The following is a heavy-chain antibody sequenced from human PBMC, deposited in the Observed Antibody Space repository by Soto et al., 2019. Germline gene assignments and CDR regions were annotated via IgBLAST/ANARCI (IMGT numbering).Heavy chain of an antibody. CDR1: GFSFSFYS. CDR2: ISSSRSYI. D-gene: IGHD2-15*01. V-gene: IGHV3-21*01. CDR3: ARDPLGVAATEGVGAFDI. J-gene: IGHJ3*02. Sequence: GGSLRLSCAASGFSFSFYSMNWVRQAPGKGLEWVSSISSSRSYIYYADSVKGRFTISRDNAKNSLYLQMNSLRAEDTAVYYCARDPLGVAATEGVGAFDIWGQGTMVTVS.